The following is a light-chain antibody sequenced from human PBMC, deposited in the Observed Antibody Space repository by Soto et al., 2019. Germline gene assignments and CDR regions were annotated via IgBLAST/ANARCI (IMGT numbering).Light chain of an antibody. CDR2: DVS. V-gene: IGLV2-11*01. CDR3: CSYAGTCYV. J-gene: IGLJ1*01. CDR1: SSDFGGYNY. Sequence: QSVLTQPRSVSGSPGQSVTISCTGTSSDFGGYNYVSWYQHHPGKAPKLMIYDVSERPSGVPDRFSGSKSGNTASLTISGLQAEDEADYYCCSYAGTCYVFGTGTKVTVL.